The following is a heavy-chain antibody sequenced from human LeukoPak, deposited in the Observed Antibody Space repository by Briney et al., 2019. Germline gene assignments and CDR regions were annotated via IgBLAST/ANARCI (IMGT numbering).Heavy chain of an antibody. CDR3: ARARPDTAMAVDY. D-gene: IGHD5-18*01. V-gene: IGHV4-59*01. CDR1: GGSISSYY. J-gene: IGHJ4*02. CDR2: LYNSGST. Sequence: SETLSLTCTVSGGSISSYYWSWIRQPPGKGMEWVGYLYNSGSTNYNPSLRSRVTISVDTPKNQFSLKLTSVTAADTAVYYCARARPDTAMAVDYWGQGTLVTVSS.